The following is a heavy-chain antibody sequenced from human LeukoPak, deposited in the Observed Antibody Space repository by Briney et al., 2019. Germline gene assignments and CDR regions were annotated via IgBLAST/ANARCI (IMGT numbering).Heavy chain of an antibody. J-gene: IGHJ6*03. CDR3: ARRTTIFGVGYYMDV. Sequence: PGGSLRLSCAASGFTFSSYSMNWVRQAPGKGLEWVSYISDSGTTIYYADSVKGRFTISRSSAWSSLYLQMSSLRAEDTAVYNCARRTTIFGVGYYMDVWGKGTTVTVSS. CDR1: GFTFSSYS. V-gene: IGHV3-48*01. D-gene: IGHD3-3*01. CDR2: ISDSGTTI.